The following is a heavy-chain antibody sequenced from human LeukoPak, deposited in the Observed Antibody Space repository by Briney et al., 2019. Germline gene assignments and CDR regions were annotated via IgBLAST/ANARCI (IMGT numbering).Heavy chain of an antibody. J-gene: IGHJ4*02. CDR2: IYTSGST. D-gene: IGHD5-18*01. V-gene: IGHV4-4*07. CDR1: GGSISSYY. Sequence: SETLSLTSTVSGGSISSYYWSWIRQHPGKGLEWIGRIYTSGSTSYNPSLKSRVTMSVDTSKNQFSLKLSSVTAADTAVYYCARDHGYHFDYWGQGTLVTVSS. CDR3: ARDHGYHFDY.